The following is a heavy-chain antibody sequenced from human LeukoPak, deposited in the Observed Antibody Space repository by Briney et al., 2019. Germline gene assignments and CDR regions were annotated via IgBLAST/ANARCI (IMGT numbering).Heavy chain of an antibody. J-gene: IGHJ4*02. CDR1: GYTFTSYD. CDR2: ISAYNGNT. Sequence: APVKVSCKASGYTFTSYDISWLRQAPGQGLEWMGRISAYNGNTNYAQKLQGRVTMTTDTSTRTAYMELRSLRSDDTAVYFCAREYYDYYEGFDYWGQGTLVTVSS. V-gene: IGHV1-18*01. CDR3: AREYYDYYEGFDY. D-gene: IGHD3-22*01.